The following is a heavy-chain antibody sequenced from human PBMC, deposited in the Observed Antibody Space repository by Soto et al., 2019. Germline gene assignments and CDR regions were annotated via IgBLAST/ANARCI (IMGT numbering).Heavy chain of an antibody. V-gene: IGHV3-74*01. CDR3: ARGDGDRYAGNGYLGRH. D-gene: IGHD5-18*01. Sequence: EVQLVESGGGLVQPGESLTLSCAASGFPFSSYWMHWVRQAPGKGLVWVSRIKSDGSGTYYADSVQDRFTISRDNARNTLYLQMNSLRVEATAVYFCARGDGDRYAGNGYLGRHWGQGTLVTVSS. J-gene: IGHJ4*02. CDR2: IKSDGSGT. CDR1: GFPFSSYW.